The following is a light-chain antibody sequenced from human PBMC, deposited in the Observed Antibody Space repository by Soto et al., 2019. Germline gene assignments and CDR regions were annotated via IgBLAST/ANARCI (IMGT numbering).Light chain of an antibody. V-gene: IGKV3-20*01. CDR2: GAS. Sequence: EIVLTQSPGTLSLSPGERATLFCRASQSFTTSQLAWYQQRPGQAPRVLIFGASTRATGIPARFSGSGSGTEFTLAISRLQSEDFAVYHCQEYGSSRRTFGQGTKVDIK. CDR1: QSFTTSQ. J-gene: IGKJ1*01. CDR3: QEYGSSRRT.